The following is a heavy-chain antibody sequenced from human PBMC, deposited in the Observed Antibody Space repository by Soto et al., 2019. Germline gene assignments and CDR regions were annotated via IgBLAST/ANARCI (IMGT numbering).Heavy chain of an antibody. CDR2: MNPNSGNT. Sequence: ASVKVSCKASGYTFTSYDINWVRQATGQGLEWMGWMNPNSGNTGYAQKFQGRVTMTRNTTISTAYMELSSLRSEDTAVYYCARGPTRRYCSGGSCYSRVAFDIWGQGTMVTVSS. D-gene: IGHD2-15*01. J-gene: IGHJ3*02. CDR3: ARGPTRRYCSGGSCYSRVAFDI. V-gene: IGHV1-8*01. CDR1: GYTFTSYD.